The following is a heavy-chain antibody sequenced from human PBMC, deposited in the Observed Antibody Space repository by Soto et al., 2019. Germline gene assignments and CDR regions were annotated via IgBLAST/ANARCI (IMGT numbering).Heavy chain of an antibody. CDR3: ARGGDIVVVPAAIGAYYYYGMDV. Sequence: KPSETLSLTCTVSGGSISSSSYYWGWIRQPPGKGLEWIGSIYYSGSTYYNPSLKSRVTISVDTSKNQFSLKLSSVTAADTAVYYCARGGDIVVVPAAIGAYYYYGMDVWGQGTTVTVSS. V-gene: IGHV4-39*01. J-gene: IGHJ6*02. CDR1: GGSISSSSYY. D-gene: IGHD2-2*02. CDR2: IYYSGST.